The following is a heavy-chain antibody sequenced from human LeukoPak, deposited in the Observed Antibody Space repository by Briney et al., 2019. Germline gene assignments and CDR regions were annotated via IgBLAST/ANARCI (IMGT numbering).Heavy chain of an antibody. CDR1: GFTLSNHW. CDR3: AREDCSSTSCYFGWFDP. Sequence: GGSLRLSCAASGFTLSNHWLTWVRQAPGKRPQWVAHINPSGSETAFLDSVRGRFTISRDSSKNSLYLQMNSLRAEDTAVYYCAREDCSSTSCYFGWFDPWGQGTLVTVSS. D-gene: IGHD2-2*01. J-gene: IGHJ5*02. CDR2: INPSGSET. V-gene: IGHV3-7*01.